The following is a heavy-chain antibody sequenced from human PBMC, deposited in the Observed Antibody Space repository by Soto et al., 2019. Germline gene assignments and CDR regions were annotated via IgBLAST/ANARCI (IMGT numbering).Heavy chain of an antibody. Sequence: EVQLVESGGGLIQPGGSLRLSCVDSGFTFSSYWMSWVRQAPVKGLEWVGNIKQDGSEENYVDSLKGRFTISRDNAKNSMYLQMNSLGAEDTAVYYGARIAATGRGWDVWGQGTTVVVSS. V-gene: IGHV3-7*01. J-gene: IGHJ6*02. CDR2: IKQDGSEE. D-gene: IGHD6-13*01. CDR3: ARIAATGRGWDV. CDR1: GFTFSSYW.